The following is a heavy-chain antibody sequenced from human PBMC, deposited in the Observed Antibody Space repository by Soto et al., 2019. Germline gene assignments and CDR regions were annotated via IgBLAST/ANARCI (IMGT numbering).Heavy chain of an antibody. V-gene: IGHV3-33*06. CDR2: FGGNKK. D-gene: IGHD2-8*01. CDR3: AKRCTNGVCYDYYYGMDV. Sequence: GGSLRLSCAASGFIFSDFGMHWVRQAPGKGLDWVAGFGGNKKYYADSVKGRFTISRDNSKNTLYLQMNSLRAEDTAVYYCAKRCTNGVCYDYYYGMDVWGQGTTVTVS. CDR1: GFIFSDFG. J-gene: IGHJ6*02.